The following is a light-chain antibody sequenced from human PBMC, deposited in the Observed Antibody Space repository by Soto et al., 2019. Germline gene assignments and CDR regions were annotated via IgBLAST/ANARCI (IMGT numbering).Light chain of an antibody. Sequence: QSVLTQPASVSGSPGQSITISCTGTSSDVGGYNYVSWYQQHPGKAPKLVIYDVTNRPSGVSDRFSGSRSGNTASLTISGLQSEDEADYYCRSYTGSSTPVYVFGTGTKVTVL. CDR1: SSDVGGYNY. CDR3: RSYTGSSTPVYV. J-gene: IGLJ1*01. V-gene: IGLV2-14*01. CDR2: DVT.